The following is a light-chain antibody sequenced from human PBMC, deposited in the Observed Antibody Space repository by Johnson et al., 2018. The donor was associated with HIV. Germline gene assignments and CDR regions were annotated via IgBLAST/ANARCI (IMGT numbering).Light chain of an antibody. V-gene: IGLV1-51*01. CDR1: SSNIGNNY. J-gene: IGLJ1*01. Sequence: QSVLTQPPSVSAAPGQKVTISCSGSSSNIGNNYVSWYQQLPGTAPRIVTYDNNKRPSGIPDRFSGSKSGTSATLGITGLQTGDEADYYCGTLDSSLSAYVFGTGTKVTVL. CDR2: DNN. CDR3: GTLDSSLSAYV.